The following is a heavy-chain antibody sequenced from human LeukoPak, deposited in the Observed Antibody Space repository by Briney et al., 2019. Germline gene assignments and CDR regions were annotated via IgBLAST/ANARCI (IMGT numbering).Heavy chain of an antibody. V-gene: IGHV3-23*01. J-gene: IGHJ5*02. Sequence: QSGGSLRLSCAASGFTFSSYAMSWVRQAPGKGLEWVSAISGSGGSTYYADSVKGRFTISRDNSKNTLYLQMNSLRAEDTAVYYCAKVRYYYDSSGYWGFWFDPWGQGTLVTVSS. D-gene: IGHD3-22*01. CDR2: ISGSGGST. CDR1: GFTFSSYA. CDR3: AKVRYYYDSSGYWGFWFDP.